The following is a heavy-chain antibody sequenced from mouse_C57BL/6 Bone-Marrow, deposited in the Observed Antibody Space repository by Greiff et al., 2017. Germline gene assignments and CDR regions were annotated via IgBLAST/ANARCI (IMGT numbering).Heavy chain of an antibody. D-gene: IGHD2-4*01. J-gene: IGHJ4*01. CDR2: INPSSGYT. Sequence: VQLQQSGAELARPGASVKMSCKASGYTFTSYTMHWVKQRPGKGLEWIGYINPSSGYTKYNQKFKDKATLTADKSSSTAYMQLSSLTSEDAAVYYWARWGYDYGGTGYYAMDYWGQGTSVTVSS. CDR3: ARWGYDYGGTGYYAMDY. CDR1: GYTFTSYT. V-gene: IGHV1-4*01.